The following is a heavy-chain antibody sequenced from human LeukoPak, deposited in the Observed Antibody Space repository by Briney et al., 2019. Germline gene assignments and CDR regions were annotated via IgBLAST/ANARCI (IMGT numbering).Heavy chain of an antibody. CDR1: GGTFSSYA. CDR3: AGNGEAMYGWFDP. J-gene: IGHJ5*02. Sequence: GASVKVSCKASGGTFSSYAISWVRQAPGQGLEWMGRIIPILGIANYAQKFQGRVTITADKSTSTAYMELSSLRSEDTAVYYCAGNGEAMYGWFDPWGQGTLVTVSS. V-gene: IGHV1-69*04. D-gene: IGHD5-18*01. CDR2: IIPILGIA.